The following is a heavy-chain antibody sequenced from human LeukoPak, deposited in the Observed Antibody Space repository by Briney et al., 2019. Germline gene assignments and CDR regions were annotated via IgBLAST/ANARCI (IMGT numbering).Heavy chain of an antibody. Sequence: SETLSLTCTVSGGSISSSSYYWGWIRQPPGKGLEWIGSIYYSGSTYYNPSLKSRVTLSVDTSKNQFSLKLSSVTAADTAVYYCARATTVTTNYYYGMDVWSQGTTVTVSS. CDR3: ARATTVTTNYYYGMDV. CDR2: IYYSGST. V-gene: IGHV4-39*01. CDR1: GGSISSSSYY. J-gene: IGHJ6*02. D-gene: IGHD4-17*01.